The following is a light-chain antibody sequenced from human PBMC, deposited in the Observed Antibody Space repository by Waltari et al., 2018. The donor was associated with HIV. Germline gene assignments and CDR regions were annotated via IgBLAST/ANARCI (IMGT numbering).Light chain of an antibody. V-gene: IGLV1-40*01. CDR1: TSNIGAGYD. Sequence: QSVLTQPPSVSGAPGQTVTISCTGSTSNIGAGYDVHWYQQSPGRGPKLLIFGDNIRASWGPGRVSGSKSGTSASLAIAGLQAYSEARYYCQSYENSLGGPWVSGGGTTVTVL. CDR2: GDN. CDR3: QSYENSLGGPWV. J-gene: IGLJ3*02.